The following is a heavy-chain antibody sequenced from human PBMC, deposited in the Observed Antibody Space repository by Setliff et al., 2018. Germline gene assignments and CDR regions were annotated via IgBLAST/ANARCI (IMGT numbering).Heavy chain of an antibody. CDR1: GGSISSGSYY. Sequence: PSETLSLTCTVSGGSISSGSYYWSWIRQPAGKGLEWIGRIYTSGSTNYNPPLKSRVTISVDTSKNQFSLKLSSVTAADTAVYYCARHPHYDSSGYRDYWGQGTLVTVSS. CDR2: IYTSGST. CDR3: ARHPHYDSSGYRDY. V-gene: IGHV4-61*02. D-gene: IGHD3-22*01. J-gene: IGHJ4*02.